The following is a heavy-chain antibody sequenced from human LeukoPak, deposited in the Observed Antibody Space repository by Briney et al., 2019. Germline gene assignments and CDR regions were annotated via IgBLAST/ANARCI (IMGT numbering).Heavy chain of an antibody. D-gene: IGHD1-26*01. Sequence: PSETLSLTCAVYGGSFSGFSWNWIRQPPGKGLEWIAEISQSGTINDNPSLETRITISVDTSRKQVSLKMRSVTVADTALYYCARRPERWETLQMDAFDVWGQGTMVTVSS. J-gene: IGHJ3*01. V-gene: IGHV4-34*01. CDR1: GGSFSGFS. CDR3: ARRPERWETLQMDAFDV. CDR2: ISQSGTI.